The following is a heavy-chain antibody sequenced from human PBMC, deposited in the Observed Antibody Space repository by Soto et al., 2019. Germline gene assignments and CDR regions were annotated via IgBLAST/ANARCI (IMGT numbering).Heavy chain of an antibody. V-gene: IGHV4-31*03. D-gene: IGHD5-18*01. CDR3: ARDRNSSAHQFDP. CDR1: GGSISSGGYY. J-gene: IGHJ5*02. Sequence: QVQLQESGPGLVKPSQTLSLTCTVSGGSISSGGYYWSWIRQHPGKGLEWIGYIYYSGSTYYNPSLKSRVTIPVDTAKNQFSLKLSSVTAADTAVYYCARDRNSSAHQFDPWGQGTLVTVSS. CDR2: IYYSGST.